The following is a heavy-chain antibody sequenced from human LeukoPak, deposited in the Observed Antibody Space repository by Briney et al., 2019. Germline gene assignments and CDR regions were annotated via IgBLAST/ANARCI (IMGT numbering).Heavy chain of an antibody. V-gene: IGHV5-51*01. D-gene: IGHD2-15*01. CDR1: GYSFTTYW. CDR3: AWGGGYCSGGSCYTDAFDI. J-gene: IGHJ3*02. Sequence: GESLKISCKGSGYSFTTYWIAWVRQMPGKGLEWMGIIYPGDSDTRYSPSFQGQVTISADKSISTAYLQWSSLKASDTAMYYCAWGGGYCSGGSCYTDAFDIWGQGTMVTVSS. CDR2: IYPGDSDT.